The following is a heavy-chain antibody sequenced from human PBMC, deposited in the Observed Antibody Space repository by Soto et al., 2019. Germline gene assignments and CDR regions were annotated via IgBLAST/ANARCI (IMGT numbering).Heavy chain of an antibody. D-gene: IGHD3-3*01. V-gene: IGHV3-21*01. CDR1: GFTFSSYS. J-gene: IGHJ3*02. CDR2: ISSSSSYI. Sequence: EVQLVESGGGLVKTGGSLRLSCTASGFTFSSYSMSWVRQAPGKGLEWVSYISSSSSYIYSADSVKGRFTISRDNDKNSLYLQMNSLRAEDTGVYSCARVGEYGAFDMWGQGTMVTVSS. CDR3: ARVGEYGAFDM.